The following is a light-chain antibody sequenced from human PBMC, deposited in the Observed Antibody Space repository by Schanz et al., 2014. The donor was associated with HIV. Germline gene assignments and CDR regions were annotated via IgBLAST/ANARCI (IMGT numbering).Light chain of an antibody. J-gene: IGKJ2*01. CDR1: QSVSSN. V-gene: IGKV3-15*01. CDR3: QQRSNWPHT. CDR2: DAS. Sequence: EIVVTQSPATLSVSPGERATLSCRASQSVSSNLAWYQQKPGQAPRLLIYDASTRATGIPARFSGSGSGTEFTLTISSLLSEDFAIYYCQQRSNWPHTFGQGTKLEIK.